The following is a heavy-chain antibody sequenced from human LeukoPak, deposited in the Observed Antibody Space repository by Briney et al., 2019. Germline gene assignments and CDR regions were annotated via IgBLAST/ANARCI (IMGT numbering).Heavy chain of an antibody. CDR2: ISTGSSYI. J-gene: IGHJ3*01. Sequence: GGSLRLSCATSGFTFNIYHMSWVRQAPGTGLEWLSSISTGSSYIYYADSVRGRFTISRDNAKSSLFLQMDSLTAEDTAIYYCARRSLRGAFDVWGQGTLVTVSS. CDR1: GFTFNIYH. V-gene: IGHV3-21*04. CDR3: ARRSLRGAFDV.